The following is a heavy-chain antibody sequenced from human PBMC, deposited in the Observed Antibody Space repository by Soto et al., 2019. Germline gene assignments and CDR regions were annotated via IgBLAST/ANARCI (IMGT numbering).Heavy chain of an antibody. D-gene: IGHD3-3*01. Sequence: KPSETLSLTCAVYGGSFHGYYWSWIRQPPGKGLEWIGYIYYSGSTNYNPSLKSRVTISVDTSKNQFSLKLSSVTAADTAVYYCARAPRNFWSGYRNSYYFDYWGQGTLVTVSS. CDR1: GGSFHGYY. CDR3: ARAPRNFWSGYRNSYYFDY. CDR2: IYYSGST. V-gene: IGHV4-59*01. J-gene: IGHJ4*02.